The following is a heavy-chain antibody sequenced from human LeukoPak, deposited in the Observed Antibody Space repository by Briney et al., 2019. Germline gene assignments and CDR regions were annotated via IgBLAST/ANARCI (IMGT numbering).Heavy chain of an antibody. Sequence: SETLSLTCAVYGGSFSGYYWSWIRQPPGKGLEWIGEINHSGSTNYNPSLKSRVTISVDTSKNQFSLKLSSVTAADTAVYYCASGVYSSGLGYWGQGTLVTVSS. V-gene: IGHV4-34*01. CDR2: INHSGST. D-gene: IGHD6-19*01. CDR3: ASGVYSSGLGY. J-gene: IGHJ4*02. CDR1: GGSFSGYY.